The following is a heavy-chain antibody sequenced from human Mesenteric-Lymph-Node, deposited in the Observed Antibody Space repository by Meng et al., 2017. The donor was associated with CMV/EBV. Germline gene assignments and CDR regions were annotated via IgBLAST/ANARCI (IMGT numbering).Heavy chain of an antibody. Sequence: GESLKISCAGSGFTFSDYYMSWIRQAPGKGLEWVSYISSSGTSKFYADAVKGRFTVSRDNANSSLYLEMNGLTVEDTAVYYCARDANEGVWGQGTTVTVSS. D-gene: IGHD1-1*01. V-gene: IGHV3-11*01. CDR3: ARDANEGV. CDR2: ISSSGTSK. CDR1: GFTFSDYY. J-gene: IGHJ6*02.